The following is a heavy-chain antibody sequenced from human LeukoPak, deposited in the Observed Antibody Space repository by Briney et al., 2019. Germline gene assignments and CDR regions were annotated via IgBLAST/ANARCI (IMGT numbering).Heavy chain of an antibody. CDR3: TRDLLAGDYSGSGNLGY. J-gene: IGHJ4*02. CDR2: IRSKAYGGTT. CDR1: GFTFGDYA. Sequence: GGSLRLSCTASGFTFGDYAMSWVRQAPGKGLEWAGFIRSKAYGGTTENAASVKGRFTISRDDSKSIAYLQMNSLKTEDTAVYYCTRDLLAGDYSGSGNLGYWGQGTLVTVSS. D-gene: IGHD3-10*01. V-gene: IGHV3-49*04.